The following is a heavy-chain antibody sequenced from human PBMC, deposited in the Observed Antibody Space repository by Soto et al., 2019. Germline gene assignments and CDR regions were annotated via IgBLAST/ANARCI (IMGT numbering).Heavy chain of an antibody. CDR3: AKETASGALWSGHDY. Sequence: EVQLLESGGGLVQPGGSLRLSCAASGFTFSSYAMAWVRQAPGKGLEWVSAITGGGDRTYYADSVKGRFTISRDGSTNTLYLQMNSLRAEDTAVYYCAKETASGALWSGHDYWGQGTLVTVSS. V-gene: IGHV3-23*01. CDR2: ITGGGDRT. J-gene: IGHJ4*02. CDR1: GFTFSSYA. D-gene: IGHD3-10*01.